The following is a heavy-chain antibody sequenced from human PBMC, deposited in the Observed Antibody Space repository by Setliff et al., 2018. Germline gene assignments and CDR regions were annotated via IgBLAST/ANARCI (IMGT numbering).Heavy chain of an antibody. CDR2: IYASGST. CDR3: AKAPSTKVNFYMDT. V-gene: IGHV4-4*08. CDR1: GGSISSYY. D-gene: IGHD3-10*01. Sequence: SETLSLTCTVSGGSISSYYWNWIRQPPGKGLEWIGYIYASGSTHYNPSLKSRVTLSVDTSKNQFSLKVGSVTAADTAVYYCAKAPSTKVNFYMDTWGKGTTVTVSS. J-gene: IGHJ6*03.